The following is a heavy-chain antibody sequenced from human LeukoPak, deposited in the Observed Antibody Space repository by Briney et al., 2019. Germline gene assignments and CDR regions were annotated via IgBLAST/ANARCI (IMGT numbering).Heavy chain of an antibody. CDR2: VYYTGNT. V-gene: IGHV4-39*01. J-gene: IGHJ5*02. D-gene: IGHD2-15*01. Sequence: PSETLSLTCTVSGGSISSSSYYWGWIRQPPGKGLEWIGSVYYTGNTYNNPSLKSRVTISVDTSKNQFSLKLSSVTAADTAVYYCARLVVAAPNWFDPWGQGTLVTVSS. CDR3: ARLVVAAPNWFDP. CDR1: GGSISSSSYY.